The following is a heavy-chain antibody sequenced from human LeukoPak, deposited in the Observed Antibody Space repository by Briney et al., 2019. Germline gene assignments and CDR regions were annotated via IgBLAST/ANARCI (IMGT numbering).Heavy chain of an antibody. CDR2: ISWNSGSI. CDR1: GFTFDDYA. J-gene: IGHJ6*02. Sequence: GRSLRLSCAASGFTFDDYAMHWVRQAPGKGLEWVSGISWNSGSIGYADSVKGRFTISRDNAENSLYLQMNSLRAEDTALYYCAKDTVTVTQPRFNYYGMDVWGQGTTVTVSS. V-gene: IGHV3-9*01. D-gene: IGHD4-4*01. CDR3: AKDTVTVTQPRFNYYGMDV.